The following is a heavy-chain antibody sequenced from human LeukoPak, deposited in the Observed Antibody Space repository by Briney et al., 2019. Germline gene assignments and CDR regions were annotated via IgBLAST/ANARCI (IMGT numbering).Heavy chain of an antibody. CDR2: IYTSGST. Sequence: PSETLSLTCTVSGGSISSYCWSWIRQPAGKGLEWIGRIYTSGSTNYNPSLKSRVTMSVDTSKNQFSLKLSSVTAADTAVYYCARVIRGGYSYYFDYWGQGTLVTVSS. CDR3: ARVIRGGYSYYFDY. V-gene: IGHV4-4*07. CDR1: GGSISSYC. D-gene: IGHD3-10*01. J-gene: IGHJ4*02.